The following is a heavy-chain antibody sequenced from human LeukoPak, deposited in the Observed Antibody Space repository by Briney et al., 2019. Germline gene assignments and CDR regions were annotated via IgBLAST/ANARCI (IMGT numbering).Heavy chain of an antibody. Sequence: GGSLRLSCAASGFTFSSYGMHWVRQAPGKGLEWVAFIRYDGSNKYYADSVKGRFTISRDNSTLYLQMNSLRAEDTAVFYCAATGYSNNWPIDYWGQGTLVTVSS. CDR1: GFTFSSYG. CDR2: IRYDGSNK. CDR3: AATGYSNNWPIDY. D-gene: IGHD6-13*01. V-gene: IGHV3-30*02. J-gene: IGHJ4*02.